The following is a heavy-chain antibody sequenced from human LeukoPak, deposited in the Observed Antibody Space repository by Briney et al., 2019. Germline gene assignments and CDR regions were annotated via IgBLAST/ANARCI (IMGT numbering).Heavy chain of an antibody. CDR3: ARPRTWGPQRADAFDI. V-gene: IGHV1-2*02. D-gene: IGHD7-27*01. CDR2: INPNSGGT. Sequence: GASVKVSCKASGYTFTGYYMHWVRQAPGQGLEWMGWINPNSGGTNSAQKFQGRVTMTRDTSISTAYMGLSRLRSDDTAVYYCARPRTWGPQRADAFDIWGQGTMITVSS. CDR1: GYTFTGYY. J-gene: IGHJ3*02.